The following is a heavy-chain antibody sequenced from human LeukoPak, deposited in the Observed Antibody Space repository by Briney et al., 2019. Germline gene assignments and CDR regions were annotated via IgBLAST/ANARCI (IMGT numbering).Heavy chain of an antibody. CDR1: GGTFSSYV. CDR3: ARESCYDTTSCLAPTDWFDP. Sequence: ASVKVSCKASGGTFSSYVISWVRQAPGHGLEWVGGISPNSGGTNYAQKFQGRVTMTRDTSISTAYMELSRLRSDDTAVYYCARESCYDTTSCLAPTDWFDPWGQGTLVTVSS. CDR2: ISPNSGGT. D-gene: IGHD2-2*01. V-gene: IGHV1-2*02. J-gene: IGHJ5*02.